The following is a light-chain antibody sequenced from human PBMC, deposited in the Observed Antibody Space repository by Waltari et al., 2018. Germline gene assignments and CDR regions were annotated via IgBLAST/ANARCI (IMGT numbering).Light chain of an antibody. CDR3: QQYYGVPLT. J-gene: IGKJ4*01. Sequence: DIVITQSPDFLAVSLGERATINCKASQSVLYSANNKDYLAWYQQKPGQPPKLLIYWASTRESGVPDRFSGSGSRTDFTLTISSLQAEDVAVYYCQQYYGVPLTFGGGTKVEIK. V-gene: IGKV4-1*01. CDR1: QSVLYSANNKDY. CDR2: WAS.